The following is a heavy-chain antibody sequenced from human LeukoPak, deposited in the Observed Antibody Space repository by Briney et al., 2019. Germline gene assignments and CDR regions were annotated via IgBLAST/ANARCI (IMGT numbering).Heavy chain of an antibody. D-gene: IGHD3-22*01. CDR3: ARDYYDSSGYNDY. J-gene: IGHJ4*02. Sequence: SETLSLTCTVSGGPISSYYWSWIRQSPGKGLEWIGEINHSGSTNYNPSLKSRITISVDTSKNQFSLKLSSVTAADTAVYYCARDYYDSSGYNDYWGQGTLVTVSS. CDR2: INHSGST. V-gene: IGHV4-34*01. CDR1: GGPISSYY.